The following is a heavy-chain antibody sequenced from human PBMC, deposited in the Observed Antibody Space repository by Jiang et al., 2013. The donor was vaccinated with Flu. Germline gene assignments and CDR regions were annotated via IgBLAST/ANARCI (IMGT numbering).Heavy chain of an antibody. V-gene: IGHV4-31*03. CDR2: RSYSGST. Sequence: SGPGLVKPSQTLSLSCSVSGGSISSGNYHWAWIRHHPEKGLEWIGHRSYSGSTYHNPSLRSRVTISVDTSRNQFSLGLSSVTAADTAVYYCARVSRSDSLRMDVWGQGTTVTVSS. CDR1: GGSISSGNYH. J-gene: IGHJ6*02. D-gene: IGHD3-10*01. CDR3: ARVSRSDSLRMDV.